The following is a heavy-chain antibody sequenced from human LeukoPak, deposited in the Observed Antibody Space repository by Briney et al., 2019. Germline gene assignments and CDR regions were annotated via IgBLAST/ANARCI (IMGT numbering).Heavy chain of an antibody. CDR2: IYHSGST. V-gene: IGHV4-4*02. CDR3: ARVYSYYYDSSGQYNWFDP. J-gene: IGHJ5*02. D-gene: IGHD3-22*01. Sequence: SETLSLTCAVSGGSISSSNWWSWVRQPPGKGLEWIGEIYHSGSTNYNPSLKSRVTISVDTSKNQFSLKLSSVTAADTAVYYCARVYSYYYDSSGQYNWFDPWGQGTLVTVSS. CDR1: GGSISSSNW.